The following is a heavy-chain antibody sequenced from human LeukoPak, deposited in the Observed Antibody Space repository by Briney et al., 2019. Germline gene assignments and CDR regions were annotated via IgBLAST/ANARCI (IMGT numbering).Heavy chain of an antibody. CDR2: IGTAGDT. Sequence: PGGSLRLSCAASGFTISSYDMHWVRQATGKGLEWVSAIGTAGDTYYPGSVKGRFTISRENAKNSLYLQMNSLRAGDTAVYYCARGLGILTGYQTQYYYYGMDVWGQGTTVTVSS. J-gene: IGHJ6*02. CDR1: GFTISSYD. D-gene: IGHD3-9*01. CDR3: ARGLGILTGYQTQYYYYGMDV. V-gene: IGHV3-13*01.